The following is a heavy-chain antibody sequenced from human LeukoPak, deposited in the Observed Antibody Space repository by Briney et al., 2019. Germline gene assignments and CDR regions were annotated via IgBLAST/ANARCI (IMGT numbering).Heavy chain of an antibody. Sequence: SETLSLTCAVSGGSISSYYWSWIRQPPGKGLEWIGEINHSGSTNYNPSLKSRVTISVDTSKNQFSLKLSSVTAADTAVYYCARAGRGWGYYFRAEYFQHWGQGTLVTVSS. CDR2: INHSGST. CDR3: ARAGRGWGYYFRAEYFQH. J-gene: IGHJ1*01. D-gene: IGHD3-22*01. V-gene: IGHV4-34*01. CDR1: GGSISSYY.